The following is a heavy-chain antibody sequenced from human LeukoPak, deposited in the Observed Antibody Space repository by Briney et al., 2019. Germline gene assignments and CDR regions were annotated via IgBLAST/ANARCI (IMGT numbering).Heavy chain of an antibody. CDR2: IYYSGST. CDR1: GGSISSSSYY. CDR3: ARSSTTDANHYYYYYMDV. V-gene: IGHV4-39*07. J-gene: IGHJ6*03. D-gene: IGHD2-2*01. Sequence: SETLSLTCTVSGGSISSSSYYWGWIRQPPGKGLEWIGSIYYSGSTNYNPSLKSRVTISVDTSKNQFSLKLSSVTAADTAVYYCARSSTTDANHYYYYYMDVWGRGTTVTVSS.